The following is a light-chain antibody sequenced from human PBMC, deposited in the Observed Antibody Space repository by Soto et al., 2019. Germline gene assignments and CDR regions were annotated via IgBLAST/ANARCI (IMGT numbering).Light chain of an antibody. J-gene: IGKJ3*01. V-gene: IGKV3-20*01. CDR3: QQCGSSPIT. Sequence: EIVLTQSPGTLSLSPGERATLSCRASQSVSSSYLAWYQQKPGQAPRLLIYGASSRATGIPDRFSGSGPGTDYTLNISRMENELCEVYYRQQCGSSPITLGPGNKEAIK. CDR2: GAS. CDR1: QSVSSSY.